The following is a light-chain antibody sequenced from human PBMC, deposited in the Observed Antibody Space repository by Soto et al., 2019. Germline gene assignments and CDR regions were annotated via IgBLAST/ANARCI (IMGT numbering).Light chain of an antibody. CDR2: EVN. J-gene: IGLJ1*01. V-gene: IGLV2-8*01. CDR3: FSFTTTSTHV. CDR1: SSDVGGSKY. Sequence: QSALTQPPSASGSPGQSVSISCSGGSSDVGGSKYVSWYQVKPGKAPKLIIYEVNRRPEGAPYRFSGSKSGNTAYLTISGLQVEDEAEYFCFSFTTTSTHVFGTGTKLTVL.